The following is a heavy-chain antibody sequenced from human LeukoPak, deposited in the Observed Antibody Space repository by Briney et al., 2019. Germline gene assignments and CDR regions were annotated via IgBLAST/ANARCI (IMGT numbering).Heavy chain of an antibody. CDR1: GNYW. CDR2: INGDGSWT. Sequence: GGSLRLSCAASGNYWMHWVRQAPGKGPVWVSHINGDGSWTTYADSVKGRFTISKDNAKNTVYLQMNNLRAEDTAVYYCVSFYETYWGRGTLVTVSS. V-gene: IGHV3-74*01. CDR3: VSFYETY. J-gene: IGHJ4*02. D-gene: IGHD2-2*01.